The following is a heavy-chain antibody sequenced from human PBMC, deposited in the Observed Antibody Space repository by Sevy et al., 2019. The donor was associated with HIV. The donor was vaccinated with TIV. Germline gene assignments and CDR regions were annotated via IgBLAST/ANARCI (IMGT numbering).Heavy chain of an antibody. V-gene: IGHV4-39*01. CDR3: TGSLRFTRPSWI. D-gene: IGHD3-3*01. CDR2: IYYSVST. J-gene: IGHJ3*02. CDR1: GGSISSSSYY. Sequence: SETLSLTCTVSGGSISSSSYYWGWIRQPPGKGLEWIGSIYYSVSTYYNPSLKSRVTISVEQYKNQFSLKLSSVTAADTAVYYCTGSLRFTRPSWIWGQGTMVTVSS.